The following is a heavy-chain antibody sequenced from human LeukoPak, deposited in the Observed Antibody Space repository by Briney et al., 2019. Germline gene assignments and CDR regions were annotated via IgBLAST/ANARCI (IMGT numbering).Heavy chain of an antibody. D-gene: IGHD3-3*01. CDR1: GYSYTGYY. J-gene: IGHJ4*02. V-gene: IGHV1-2*02. CDR3: AREFFVP. CDR2: INPNSGDT. Sequence: ASVKVSCKASGYSYTGYYIHWVRQAPEEGLEWMGWINPNSGDTKFAQTFQGRVTMTRDTSISTAYMELSRLRPDDTAVYYCAREFFVPRGQGTLVTVSS.